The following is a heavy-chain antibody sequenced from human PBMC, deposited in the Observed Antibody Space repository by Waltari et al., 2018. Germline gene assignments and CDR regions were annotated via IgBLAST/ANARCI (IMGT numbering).Heavy chain of an antibody. Sequence: QLQLQESGPGLVKPSETLSLTCTVSGGSISSSSYYWGWIRQPPGKGLEWIGSIYYSGSTNYNPSLKSRVTISVDTSKNQFSLKLSSVTAADTAVYYCARLGPQTRVAARTYYYYYMDVWGKGTTVTVSS. CDR3: ARLGPQTRVAARTYYYYYMDV. J-gene: IGHJ6*03. V-gene: IGHV4-39*07. D-gene: IGHD6-6*01. CDR2: IYYSGST. CDR1: GGSISSSSYY.